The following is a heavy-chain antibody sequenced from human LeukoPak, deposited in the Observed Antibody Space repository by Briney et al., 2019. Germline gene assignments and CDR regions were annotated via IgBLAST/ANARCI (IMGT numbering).Heavy chain of an antibody. CDR1: GGSFSGYY. Sequence: SETLSLTCAVYGGSFSGYYWGWIRQPPGKGLEWIGSIYYSGSTYYNPSLKSRVTISVDTSKNQFSLKLSSVTAADTAVYYCAKLASIAARPSLPFDYWGQGTLVTVSS. CDR3: AKLASIAARPSLPFDY. V-gene: IGHV4-39*01. D-gene: IGHD6-6*01. J-gene: IGHJ4*02. CDR2: IYYSGST.